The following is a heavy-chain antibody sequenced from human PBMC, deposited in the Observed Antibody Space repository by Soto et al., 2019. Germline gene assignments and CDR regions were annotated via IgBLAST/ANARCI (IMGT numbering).Heavy chain of an antibody. D-gene: IGHD2-15*01. J-gene: IGHJ5*02. CDR2: ISSSSSTI. V-gene: IGHV3-48*02. CDR3: ARAREDIVFLNWFDP. Sequence: GGSLRLSCAASGFTFSSYSMNWVRQAPGKGLEWVSYISSSSSTIYYADSVKGRFAISRDNAKNSLYLQMNSLRDEDTAVYYCARAREDIVFLNWFDPWGQGTLVTVSS. CDR1: GFTFSSYS.